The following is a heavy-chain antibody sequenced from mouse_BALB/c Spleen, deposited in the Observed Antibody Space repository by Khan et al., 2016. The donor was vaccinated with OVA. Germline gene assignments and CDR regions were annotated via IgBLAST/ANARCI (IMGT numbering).Heavy chain of an antibody. CDR1: GYTFTSYT. Sequence: VQLQQSGAELARPGASVKMSCKASGYTFTSYTMHWVKQRPGQGLEGIGYINPSNDYTNYNQNFKDKATLIVDKSSSTAYMQLSRLTYVDSSVYYCVSEVAYHRSDGWFAYWGQGTLVTVSA. CDR3: VSEVAYHRSDGWFAY. V-gene: IGHV1-4*01. J-gene: IGHJ3*01. D-gene: IGHD2-14*01. CDR2: INPSNDYT.